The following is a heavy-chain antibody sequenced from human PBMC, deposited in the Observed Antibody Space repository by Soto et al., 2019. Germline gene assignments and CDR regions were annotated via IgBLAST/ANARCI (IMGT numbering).Heavy chain of an antibody. CDR1: GGSIGSSGYY. CDR2: IFYSGNT. D-gene: IGHD2-2*01. Sequence: QLQLQESGPGLVKPSETLSLTCTVSGGSIGSSGYYWGWIRQPPGKGLEWIGSIFYSGNTYYNPSLKSRVTISVDTSKDQFCLKLSSVTASDWAVYYCARLTSTTSEGVWGQGTTVTVSS. CDR3: ARLTSTTSEGV. V-gene: IGHV4-39*01. J-gene: IGHJ6*02.